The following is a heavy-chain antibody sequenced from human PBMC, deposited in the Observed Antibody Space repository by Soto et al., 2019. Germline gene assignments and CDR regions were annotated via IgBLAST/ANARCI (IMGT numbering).Heavy chain of an antibody. Sequence: EVQLLESGGGLVQPGGSLRLSCAASGFTFSTYALSWVRQAPGKGLEWVSAISANGQGIYYAHSVRGRFTISRDNSKNTIFLHMDRLRAEDTAAYYCAKDRNYPRDQFHYWGQATLVTVSS. CDR1: GFTFSTYA. V-gene: IGHV3-23*01. CDR2: ISANGQGI. J-gene: IGHJ4*02. D-gene: IGHD1-7*01. CDR3: AKDRNYPRDQFHY.